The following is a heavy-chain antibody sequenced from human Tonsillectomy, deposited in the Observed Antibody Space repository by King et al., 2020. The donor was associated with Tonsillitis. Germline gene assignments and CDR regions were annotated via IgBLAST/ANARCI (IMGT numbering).Heavy chain of an antibody. Sequence: EVQLVQSGGGLVQPGRSLRLSCAASGFTFDDYAMHWVRQAPGKGLEWVSGISWNSGSIGYADSVKGRFTISRDNAKNSLYLQMNSLRAEDTALYYCAKDKSEGSGYYPNTGWNYYFDYWGQGTPVTVSS. CDR2: ISWNSGSI. CDR3: AKDKSEGSGYYPNTGWNYYFDY. V-gene: IGHV3-9*01. J-gene: IGHJ4*02. D-gene: IGHD3-22*01. CDR1: GFTFDDYA.